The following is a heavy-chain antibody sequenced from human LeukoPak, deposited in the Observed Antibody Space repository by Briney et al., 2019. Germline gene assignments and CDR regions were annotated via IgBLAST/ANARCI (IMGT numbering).Heavy chain of an antibody. CDR2: ISSSSSYI. CDR3: ASPDYGDSFFDY. J-gene: IGHJ4*02. Sequence: GGSLRLSCAASGFTFSSYGMNWVRQAPGKGLEWVSSISSSSSYIYYADSVKGRFTISRDNAKNSLYLQMNSLRAEDTAVYYCASPDYGDSFFDYWGQGTLVTVSS. CDR1: GFTFSSYG. V-gene: IGHV3-21*01. D-gene: IGHD4-17*01.